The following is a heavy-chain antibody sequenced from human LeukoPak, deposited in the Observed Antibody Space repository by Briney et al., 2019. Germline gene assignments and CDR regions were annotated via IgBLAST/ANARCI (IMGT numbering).Heavy chain of an antibody. V-gene: IGHV4-31*03. CDR1: GGSISSGGYY. CDR3: ARSHAEELDY. Sequence: PAETLSLTCTVSGGSISSGGYYWNWVRQHPGKGLEWIGYIYYSGSTYYNPSLKSRVTISVDTSKNQFSLKLSSVTAADTAVYYCARSHAEELDYWGQGTLVTVSS. J-gene: IGHJ4*02. CDR2: IYYSGST. D-gene: IGHD1-26*01.